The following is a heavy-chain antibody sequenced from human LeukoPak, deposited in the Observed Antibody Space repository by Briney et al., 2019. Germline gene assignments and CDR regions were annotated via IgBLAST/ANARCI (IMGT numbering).Heavy chain of an antibody. CDR2: IRYDGSNK. J-gene: IGHJ3*02. Sequence: GGSLRLSCAASGFTFSSYGMHWVRQAPGKRLEWVAFIRYDGSNKYYADSVKGRFTISRDNFKNTLYLQMNSLRAEDTAVYYCAKDRGNAFDIWGQGTMVTVSS. D-gene: IGHD3-10*01. V-gene: IGHV3-30*02. CDR1: GFTFSSYG. CDR3: AKDRGNAFDI.